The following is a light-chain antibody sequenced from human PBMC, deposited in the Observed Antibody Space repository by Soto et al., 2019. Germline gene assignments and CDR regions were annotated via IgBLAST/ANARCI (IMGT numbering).Light chain of an antibody. J-gene: IGKJ4*01. CDR1: QGISSW. V-gene: IGKV1-12*01. CDR3: QQTNTCQLT. Sequence: DIQMTQSPSSVSASVGDTVTITCRASQGISSWLAWYQHKPGKAPKVLIFAASSLQSGVPSRFSGSGSGTDFTLTINSLPPEDFATYYCQQTNTCQLTFVGGTQVEIK. CDR2: AAS.